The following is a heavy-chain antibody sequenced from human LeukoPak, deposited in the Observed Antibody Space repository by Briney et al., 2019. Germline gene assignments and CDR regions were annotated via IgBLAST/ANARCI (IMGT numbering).Heavy chain of an antibody. CDR1: GYTFTSYD. J-gene: IGHJ5*02. D-gene: IGHD3-16*02. V-gene: IGHV1-18*01. CDR3: ARDLRYVWGSYRYVDWFDP. Sequence: GASVKVSCKASGYTFTSYDINWVRQATGQGLEWMGWISAYNGDTNYAQKLQGRVTMTTDTSTSTAYMELRSLRSDDTAVYYCARDLRYVWGSYRYVDWFDPWGQGTLVTVSS. CDR2: ISAYNGDT.